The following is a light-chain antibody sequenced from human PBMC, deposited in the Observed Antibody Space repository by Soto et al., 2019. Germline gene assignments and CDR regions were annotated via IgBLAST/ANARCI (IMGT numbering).Light chain of an antibody. V-gene: IGKV3-15*01. CDR1: QNISSN. J-gene: IGKJ2*01. Sequence: EIVMTQSPATLSVSPGEGATLSCRASQNISSNLAWYQQKPGQAPRLFIYGASTRATGIPARFSGSGSGTEFTLTVSSLQSEDFAVYYCQQYNNWPYTFGQGTKLEIK. CDR3: QQYNNWPYT. CDR2: GAS.